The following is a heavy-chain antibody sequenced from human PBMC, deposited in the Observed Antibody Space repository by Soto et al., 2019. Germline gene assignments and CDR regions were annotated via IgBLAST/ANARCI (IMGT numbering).Heavy chain of an antibody. CDR1: GYTCTDYF. CDR3: ARDTKIPANAIRDGR. J-gene: IGHJ4*02. Sequence: VEMVQSGAEVKKPGASVRVSCKASGYTCTDYFIHWVRQAPGQGLEWMGWINPNSGGTNYAQKFQGRVTMTRDTSITPVYLDLSRLRSDDTATYYCARDTKIPANAIRDGRWGQGTLVTVSS. V-gene: IGHV1-2*02. D-gene: IGHD2-2*01. CDR2: INPNSGGT.